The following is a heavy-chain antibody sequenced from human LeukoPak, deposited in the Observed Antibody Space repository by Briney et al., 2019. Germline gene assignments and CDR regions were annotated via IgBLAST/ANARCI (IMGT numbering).Heavy chain of an antibody. CDR2: MYYNGST. CDR1: GGSISSYY. J-gene: IGHJ4*02. V-gene: IGHV4-59*01. CDR3: ARELRASDGRYFDY. Sequence: SETLSLTCTVSGGSISSYYWSWSWIRQPPGKGLEWIGCMYYNGSTNYNPSLKSRVTISLDTSKNHFSLRLSSVTAADTAVYYCARELRASDGRYFDYWGQGILVIVSS. D-gene: IGHD1-26*01.